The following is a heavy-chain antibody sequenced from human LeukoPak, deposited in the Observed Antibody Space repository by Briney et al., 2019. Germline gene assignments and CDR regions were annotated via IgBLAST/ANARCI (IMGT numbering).Heavy chain of an antibody. J-gene: IGHJ4*02. Sequence: SETLSLTCAVYGGSFSGYYWSWIRQPPGKGLEWIGSIYYSGSTYYNPSLKSRVTISVDTSKNQFSLKLSSVTAADTAVYYCARGGDAVVVPAASFDYWGQGTLVTVSS. V-gene: IGHV4-34*01. CDR2: IYYSGST. CDR1: GGSFSGYY. D-gene: IGHD2-2*01. CDR3: ARGGDAVVVPAASFDY.